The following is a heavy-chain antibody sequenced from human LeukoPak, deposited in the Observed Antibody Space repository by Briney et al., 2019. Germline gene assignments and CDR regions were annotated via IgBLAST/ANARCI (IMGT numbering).Heavy chain of an antibody. V-gene: IGHV1-24*01. J-gene: IGHJ4*02. CDR3: ATYRITIFGVVNRGQWDY. Sequence: ASVKVSCKVSGYTLTELSMHWVRQAPGKGLEWMGGFDPEDGETIYAQKFQGRVTMTEDTSTDTAYMELSSLRSEGTAVYYCATYRITIFGVVNRGQWDYWGQGTLVTVSS. CDR1: GYTLTELS. D-gene: IGHD3-3*01. CDR2: FDPEDGET.